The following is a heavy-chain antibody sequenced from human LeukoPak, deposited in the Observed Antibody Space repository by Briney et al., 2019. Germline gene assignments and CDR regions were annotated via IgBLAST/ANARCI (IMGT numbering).Heavy chain of an antibody. J-gene: IGHJ4*02. CDR2: ISGSGGST. V-gene: IGHV3-23*01. CDR1: GFTFSDYY. CDR3: AKDPAGIDY. Sequence: PGGSLRLSCAASGFTFSDYYMSWIRQAPGKGLEWVSTISGSGGSTYYADSVKGRFTISRDNSKNTLYLQMNSLRAEDTAVYYCAKDPAGIDYWGQGTLVTVSS.